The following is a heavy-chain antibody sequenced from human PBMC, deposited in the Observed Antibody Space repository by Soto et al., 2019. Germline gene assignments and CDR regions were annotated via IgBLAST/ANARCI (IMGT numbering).Heavy chain of an antibody. CDR1: GYTFTSYD. CDR2: MNPNSGNT. CDR3: ARERATFPDY. Sequence: GASVKVSCKASGYTFTSYDINWVRQATGQGLEWMGWMNPNSGNTGYAQKFQSRVTMTGNTSIITAYMELSSLRSEDTAVYYCARERATFPDYWGQGTLVTVSS. V-gene: IGHV1-8*01. J-gene: IGHJ4*02. D-gene: IGHD1-26*01.